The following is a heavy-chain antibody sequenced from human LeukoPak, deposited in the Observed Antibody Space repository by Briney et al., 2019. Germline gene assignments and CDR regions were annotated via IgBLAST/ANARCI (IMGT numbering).Heavy chain of an antibody. D-gene: IGHD6-19*01. CDR2: VSPSSSSI. V-gene: IGHV3-48*01. CDR3: AREHTPYGSGCTAAY. J-gene: IGHJ4*02. CDR1: GFTFSSYG. Sequence: PGGSLRLSCAASGFTFSSYGMNWVRQAPGRGLEWVSYVSPSSSSIYYADSVKGRFTISRDNANNSLYLQMNSLSAEDTAVYYCAREHTPYGSGCTAAYWGQGTLVTVSS.